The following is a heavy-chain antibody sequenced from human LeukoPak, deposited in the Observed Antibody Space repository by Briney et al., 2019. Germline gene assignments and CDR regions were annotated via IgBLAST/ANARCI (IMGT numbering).Heavy chain of an antibody. CDR1: GFTFSSYS. CDR3: TRDPEALDN. V-gene: IGHV3-48*02. J-gene: IGHJ4*02. Sequence: GGSLRLSCAASGFTFSSYSMNWVRQAPGKGLGWVSYISRGRPTIHYADSVKGRFTISRDNAKNSLYLQMNSLRDEDTAVYYCTRDPEALDNWGQGTLVTVSS. CDR2: ISRGRPTI.